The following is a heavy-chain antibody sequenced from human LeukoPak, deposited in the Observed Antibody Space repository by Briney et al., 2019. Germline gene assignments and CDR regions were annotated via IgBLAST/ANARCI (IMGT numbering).Heavy chain of an antibody. CDR2: IYSGGST. CDR1: GFTVSSNY. D-gene: IGHD3-22*01. J-gene: IGHJ3*02. Sequence: GGSLRLSCAASGFTVSSNYMSWVRRAPGKGLEWVSVIYSGGSTYYADSVKGRFTISRDNSKNTLYLQMNSLRAEDTAVYYCASQSLTYYYDSSGQHDAFDIWGQGTMVTVSS. V-gene: IGHV3-53*01. CDR3: ASQSLTYYYDSSGQHDAFDI.